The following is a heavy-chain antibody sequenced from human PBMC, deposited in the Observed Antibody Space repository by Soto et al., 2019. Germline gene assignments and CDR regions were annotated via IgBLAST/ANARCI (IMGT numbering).Heavy chain of an antibody. CDR2: IYYSGST. Sequence: QVQLQESGPGLVKPSETLSLTCTVSGDSISNYYWSWIRQPPGKGLEWIGYIYYSGSTNYNPSLKRRVTISVYTSKNQFSLKLSSVTAADTAVYYCARHLWVGSSWYLGAFDIWGQGTMVTVSS. V-gene: IGHV4-59*08. CDR3: ARHLWVGSSWYLGAFDI. CDR1: GDSISNYY. D-gene: IGHD6-13*01. J-gene: IGHJ3*02.